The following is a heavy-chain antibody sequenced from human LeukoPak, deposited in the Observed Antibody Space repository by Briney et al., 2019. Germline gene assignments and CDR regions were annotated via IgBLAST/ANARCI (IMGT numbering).Heavy chain of an antibody. CDR1: GDAFSRYY. V-gene: IGHV4-59*01. CDR2: IYNSGTI. J-gene: IGHJ5*02. Sequence: AETLSLTCKVSGDAFSRYYWNWIRQPPGKRLEWIGCIYNSGTIKYNPSLRRRAAISIDTSKDQLCLQLSSVTAADTPVYYCARGWYSRGRYPLDPWGQGALVTVSS. CDR3: ARGWYSRGRYPLDP. D-gene: IGHD6-19*01.